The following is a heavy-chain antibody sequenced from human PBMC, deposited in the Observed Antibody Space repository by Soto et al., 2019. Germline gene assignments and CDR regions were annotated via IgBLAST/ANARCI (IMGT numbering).Heavy chain of an antibody. Sequence: QVQLVQSRAEVKKPGSSVKVSCKASGGTFSSYAISWVRQAPGQGLEWMGGIIPLFGTANYAQKFQGRVTNTGGGSTGTGYLGPGRLRSEDTAVYFWAGVGYCGSGAWVDYWGQGTLVTVSS. CDR3: AGVGYCGSGAWVDY. CDR2: IIPLFGTA. J-gene: IGHJ4*02. V-gene: IGHV1-69*01. D-gene: IGHD3-10*01. CDR1: GGTFSSYA.